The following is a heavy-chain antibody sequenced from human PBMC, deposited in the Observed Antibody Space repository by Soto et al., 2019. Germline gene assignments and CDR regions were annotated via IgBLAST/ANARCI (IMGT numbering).Heavy chain of an antibody. CDR3: AKGMITFGGDIVYPGGPPYYYYYMDV. J-gene: IGHJ6*03. CDR1: GFTFSSYA. V-gene: IGHV3-23*01. CDR2: ISGSGGST. D-gene: IGHD3-16*02. Sequence: EVQLLESGGGLVQPGGSLRLSCAASGFTFSSYAMSWVRQAPGKGLEWVSAISGSGGSTYYADSVKGRFTISRDNSKNTLNLQMNSLRAEDTAVYYCAKGMITFGGDIVYPGGPPYYYYYMDVWGKGTTVTVSS.